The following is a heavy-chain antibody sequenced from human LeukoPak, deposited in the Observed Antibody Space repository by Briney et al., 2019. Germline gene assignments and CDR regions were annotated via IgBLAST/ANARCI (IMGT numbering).Heavy chain of an antibody. Sequence: SETLSLTCAVYGGSFSGYYWSWIRQPPGKGLEWIGEINHSGSTNYNPSLKSRVTISVDTSKNQFSLKLSSVTAADTAVYYCARKKKQWLVPFGYYGMDVWGQGTTVTVSS. CDR1: GGSFSGYY. J-gene: IGHJ6*02. V-gene: IGHV4-34*01. D-gene: IGHD6-19*01. CDR2: INHSGST. CDR3: ARKKKQWLVPFGYYGMDV.